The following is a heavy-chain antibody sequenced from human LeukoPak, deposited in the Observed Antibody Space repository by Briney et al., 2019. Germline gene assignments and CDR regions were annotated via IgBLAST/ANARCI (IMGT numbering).Heavy chain of an antibody. CDR3: ARDTGVSLTGDRVFDF. CDR1: GGSISRDYYY. CDR2: IYSRGNT. J-gene: IGHJ4*02. D-gene: IGHD3-9*01. Sequence: PSETLSLTCNVSGGSISRDYYYWSWIRQHPGKGLEWIGYIYSRGNTYYNPSLRSRVTISLDTSKNQFSLKLSSVTAADTAVYYCARDTGVSLTGDRVFDFWGQGTPVTVSS. V-gene: IGHV4-31*03.